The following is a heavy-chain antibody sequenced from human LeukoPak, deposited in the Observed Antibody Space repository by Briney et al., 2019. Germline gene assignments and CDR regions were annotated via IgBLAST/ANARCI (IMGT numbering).Heavy chain of an antibody. CDR2: ITGTGGR. Sequence: GGSLRLSSAVSGFTLTNHGVSWVRQAPGKGLEWVSIITGTGGRYYGDSVKGRFILSRDNSKNTVYMQMSSLRAEDTATYYCAKDYCRDGNCPFPFLDSWGQGTLVTVSS. J-gene: IGHJ4*02. D-gene: IGHD2-15*01. V-gene: IGHV3-23*01. CDR3: AKDYCRDGNCPFPFLDS. CDR1: GFTLTNHG.